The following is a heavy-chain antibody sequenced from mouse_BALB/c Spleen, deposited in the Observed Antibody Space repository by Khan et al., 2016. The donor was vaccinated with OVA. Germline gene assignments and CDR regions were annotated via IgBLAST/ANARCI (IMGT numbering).Heavy chain of an antibody. CDR2: ISYSGST. D-gene: IGHD1-1*01. CDR1: GYSITSNYA. V-gene: IGHV3-2*02. Sequence: EVQLVETGPGLVKPSQSLSLTCTVTGYSITSNYAWNWIRQFPGNKLEWMGYISYSGSTSYNPSLKSRISITRDTSKNHFFLQLNSVTTEDTATYYCARSNYYGYAMDYWGQGTSVTVSS. CDR3: ARSNYYGYAMDY. J-gene: IGHJ4*01.